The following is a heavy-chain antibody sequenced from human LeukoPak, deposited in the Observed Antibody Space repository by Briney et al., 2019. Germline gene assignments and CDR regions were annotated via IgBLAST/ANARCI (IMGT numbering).Heavy chain of an antibody. CDR2: FDPENAEI. CDR3: ATTPNGFLLEH. J-gene: IGHJ4*02. CDR1: GYTFSELS. D-gene: IGHD2-8*01. Sequence: ASVKVSCKVYGYTFSELSFHWVRQAPGKGLEWMGGFDPENAEIIHAQKFQGRVTMTEDTFTETAYMELTSLRSEDTAVYYCATTPNGFLLEHWGQGTLVTVSS. V-gene: IGHV1-24*01.